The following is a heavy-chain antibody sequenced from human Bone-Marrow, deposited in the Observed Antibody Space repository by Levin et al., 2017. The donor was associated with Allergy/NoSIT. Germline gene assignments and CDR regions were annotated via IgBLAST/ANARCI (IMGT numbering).Heavy chain of an antibody. CDR3: ARAFYYDSSGNYRSAFDR. CDR2: IIPMPGIT. V-gene: IGHV1-69*04. J-gene: IGHJ3*01. D-gene: IGHD3-22*01. Sequence: SVKVSCKASGGSFSSYPINWVRQAPGQGLEWMGRIIPMPGITNYTQNFQERVTITADRSTSTAYLEVSSLRSEDTAVYYCARAFYYDSSGNYRSAFDRRGQGARVTFTS. CDR1: GGSFSSYP.